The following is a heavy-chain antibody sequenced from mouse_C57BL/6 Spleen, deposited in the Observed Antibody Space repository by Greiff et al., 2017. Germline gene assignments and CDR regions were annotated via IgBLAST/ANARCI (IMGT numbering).Heavy chain of an antibody. D-gene: IGHD1-1*01. Sequence: VQLQQSGAELVRPGASVKLSCTASGFNIKDYYMHWVKQRPEQGLEWIGRIDPEDGDTEYAPKFQGKATMTADTSSNTAYLQLSSLTSEDTAVYYCTTAHYYGSSHFDYWGQGTTLTVSS. CDR2: IDPEDGDT. CDR1: GFNIKDYY. CDR3: TTAHYYGSSHFDY. J-gene: IGHJ2*01. V-gene: IGHV14-1*01.